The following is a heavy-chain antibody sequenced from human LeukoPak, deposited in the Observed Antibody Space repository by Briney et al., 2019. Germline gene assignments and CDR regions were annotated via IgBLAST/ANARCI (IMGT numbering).Heavy chain of an antibody. Sequence: PGGSLRLSCAASGFTFSSYAVSWVRQAPGKGLEWVSAISGSGGSTYYADSVKGRFTISRDNSKNTLYLQMNSLRVEDTAVYYCARAPTVLVGYCSSSSCQADYWGQGTLVTVSS. CDR2: ISGSGGST. V-gene: IGHV3-23*01. CDR1: GFTFSSYA. J-gene: IGHJ4*02. CDR3: ARAPTVLVGYCSSSSCQADY. D-gene: IGHD2-2*01.